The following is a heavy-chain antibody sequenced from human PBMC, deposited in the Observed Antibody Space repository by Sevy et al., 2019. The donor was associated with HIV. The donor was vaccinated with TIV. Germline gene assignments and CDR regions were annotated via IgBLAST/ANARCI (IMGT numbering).Heavy chain of an antibody. J-gene: IGHJ6*02. CDR3: ARAIGNYDFWSGYYRTNYYYYGMDV. CDR1: GFTFSSYA. V-gene: IGHV3-7*03. CDR2: IKQDGSEK. Sequence: GGSLRLSCAASGFTFSSYAMSWVRQAPGKGLEWVANIKQDGSEKYYVDSVKGRFTISRDNAKNSLYLQMNSLRAEDTAVYYCARAIGNYDFWSGYYRTNYYYYGMDVWGQGTTVTVSS. D-gene: IGHD3-3*01.